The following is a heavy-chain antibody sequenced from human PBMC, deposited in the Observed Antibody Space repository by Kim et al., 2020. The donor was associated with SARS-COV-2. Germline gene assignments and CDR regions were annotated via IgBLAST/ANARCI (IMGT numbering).Heavy chain of an antibody. CDR2: INSDGSST. CDR1: GFTFSSYW. J-gene: IGHJ6*02. Sequence: GGSLRLSCAASGFTFSSYWMHWVRQAPGKGLVWVSRINSDGSSTSYADSVKGRFTISRDNAKNTLYLQMNSLRAEDTAVYYCARDGAGAVPPTYYYYGMDVWGQGTTVTVSS. D-gene: IGHD1-26*01. CDR3: ARDGAGAVPPTYYYYGMDV. V-gene: IGHV3-74*01.